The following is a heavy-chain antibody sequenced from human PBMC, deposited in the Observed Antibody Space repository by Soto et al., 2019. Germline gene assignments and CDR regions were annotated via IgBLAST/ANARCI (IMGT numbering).Heavy chain of an antibody. D-gene: IGHD4-4*01. V-gene: IGHV4-31*03. CDR1: GCSISSGGYY. CDR2: IYYSGST. Sequence: QVQLQESGPGLVKPSQTLSLTCTVSGCSISSGGYYWSWIRQHPGKGLEWIGYIYYSGSTYYNPSLKSRVTISVDTSKNQFSLKLSSVTAADTAVYYCARDAPVTSPGRWFDPWGQGTLVTVSS. CDR3: ARDAPVTSPGRWFDP. J-gene: IGHJ5*02.